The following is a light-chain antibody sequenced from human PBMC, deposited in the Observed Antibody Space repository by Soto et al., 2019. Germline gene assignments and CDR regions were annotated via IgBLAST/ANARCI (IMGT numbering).Light chain of an antibody. V-gene: IGKV1-5*01. CDR3: QQYNSYRT. J-gene: IGKJ1*01. CDR2: DAS. CDR1: QSISIW. Sequence: DIPMTQSPSTLSASVGDRVTITCRARQSISIWLAWYQQKPGKAPKLLIYDASILESGVPSRFSGSGSGTEFTLTISSLQPDDFATYYCQQYNSYRTFGQGTKVVIK.